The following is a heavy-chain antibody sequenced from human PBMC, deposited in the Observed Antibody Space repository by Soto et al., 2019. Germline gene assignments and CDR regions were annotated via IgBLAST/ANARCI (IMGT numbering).Heavy chain of an antibody. Sequence: PSETLSLTCAVYGGSFSGYYWSWIRQPPGKGLEWIGEINHSGSTNYNPSLKSRVTISVDTSKKQFSLKLSSVTAADKAVYYCARSLGVAWSIAARALGVWGKGTTVTVSS. D-gene: IGHD6-6*01. V-gene: IGHV4-34*01. CDR3: ARSLGVAWSIAARALGV. J-gene: IGHJ6*04. CDR2: INHSGST. CDR1: GGSFSGYY.